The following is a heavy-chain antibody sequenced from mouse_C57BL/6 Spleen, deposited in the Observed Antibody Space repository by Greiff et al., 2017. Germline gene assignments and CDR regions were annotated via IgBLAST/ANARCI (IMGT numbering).Heavy chain of an antibody. D-gene: IGHD1-1*01. CDR1: GYTFTSYW. V-gene: IGHV1-69*01. Sequence: VKLQQPGAELVMPGASVKLSCKASGYTFTSYWMHWVKQRPGQGLEWIGEIDPSDSYTNYNQKFKGKSTLTVDKSSSTAYMQLSSLTSEDSAVYYCARLTTVASFDYWGQGTTLTVSS. CDR2: IDPSDSYT. CDR3: ARLTTVASFDY. J-gene: IGHJ2*01.